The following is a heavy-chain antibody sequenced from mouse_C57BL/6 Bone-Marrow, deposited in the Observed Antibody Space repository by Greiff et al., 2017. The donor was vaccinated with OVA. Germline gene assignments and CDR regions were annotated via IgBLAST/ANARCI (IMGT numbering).Heavy chain of an antibody. Sequence: EVMLVASGGDLVKPGGSLKLSCAASGFTFSSYGMSWVRQTPDKRLEWVATISSGGSYTYYPDSVKGRFPISRDNAKNTLYLQMSSLKSEDTAMYYCARHGDYGSFFDYWGQGTTLTVSS. V-gene: IGHV5-6*01. CDR3: ARHGDYGSFFDY. D-gene: IGHD1-1*01. CDR1: GFTFSSYG. CDR2: ISSGGSYT. J-gene: IGHJ2*01.